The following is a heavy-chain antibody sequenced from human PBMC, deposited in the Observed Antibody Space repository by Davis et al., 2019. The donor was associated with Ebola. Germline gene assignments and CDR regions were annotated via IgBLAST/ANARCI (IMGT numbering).Heavy chain of an antibody. D-gene: IGHD1-20*01. CDR2: IYTGDSDT. CDR3: ATLRRTITGMDDGFDI. J-gene: IGHJ3*02. CDR1: GYSFSSYW. Sequence: GESLKISCKGSGYSFSSYWLAWVRHMPGKGLEWMGIIYTGDSDTRYSPSFRGQVTISADKSIKTAFLQWSSLKASDTAIYYCATLRRTITGMDDGFDIWGQGTMVTVSS. V-gene: IGHV5-51*01.